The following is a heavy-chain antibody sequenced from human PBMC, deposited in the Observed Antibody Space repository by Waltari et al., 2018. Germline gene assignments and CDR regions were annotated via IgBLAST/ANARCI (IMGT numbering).Heavy chain of an antibody. J-gene: IGHJ4*02. CDR2: IRYDGSNT. D-gene: IGHD3-3*01. V-gene: IGHV3-30*02. CDR3: ASERGTFGVGRSSFDR. Sequence: QVCLVEAGGGLVQPGGSLSLSCAASGFMFSNYVMPWVRQAPGKGLEWVASIRYDGSNTFHADSVKGRFTISRDNSKNTMDLQTSSLRPEDTAVYYCASERGTFGVGRSSFDRWGQGTLVIVSS. CDR1: GFMFSNYV.